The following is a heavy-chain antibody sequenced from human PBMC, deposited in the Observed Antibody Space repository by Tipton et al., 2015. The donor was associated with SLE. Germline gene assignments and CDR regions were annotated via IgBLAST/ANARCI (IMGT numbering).Heavy chain of an antibody. CDR3: ARVKAIVRDAFDI. CDR2: ISYDGSNK. CDR1: GFTFSSYV. D-gene: IGHD3-10*01. V-gene: IGHV3-30-3*01. J-gene: IGHJ3*02. Sequence: RSLRLSCAASGFTFSSYVMHWVRQAPGKGLEWVAVISYDGSNKYYADSVKGRFTISRDNSKNTLYLQMNSLRAEDTAVYYCARVKAIVRDAFDIWGQGTMVTVSS.